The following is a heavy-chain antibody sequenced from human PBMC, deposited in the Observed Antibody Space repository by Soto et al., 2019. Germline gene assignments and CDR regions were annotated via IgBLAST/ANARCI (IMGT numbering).Heavy chain of an antibody. CDR1: GFSLSTSGVG. V-gene: IGHV2-5*02. Sequence: GSGPTLVNPTQTLTLTCTFSGFSLSTSGVGVGWIRQPPGKALEWLALIYWDDDKRYSPSLKSRLTITKDTSKNQVVLTMTNMDPVDTATYYCAHRRYSYDILTGNPQFDPWGQGTLVTVSS. CDR2: IYWDDDK. J-gene: IGHJ5*02. D-gene: IGHD3-9*01. CDR3: AHRRYSYDILTGNPQFDP.